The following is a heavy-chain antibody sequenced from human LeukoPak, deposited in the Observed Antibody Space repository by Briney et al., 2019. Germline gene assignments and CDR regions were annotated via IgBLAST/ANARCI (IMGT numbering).Heavy chain of an antibody. CDR1: GFTFSSYS. CDR2: ISSSSSYI. J-gene: IGHJ4*02. Sequence: GGSLRLSCAASGFTFSSYSMNWVRQAPGKGLEWVSSISSSSSYIYYADSVKGRFTISRDNAKNSLYLQMNSLRAEDTAVYYCARKSTPSSGWTPFDYWGQGTLVTVSS. CDR3: ARKSTPSSGWTPFDY. D-gene: IGHD6-19*01. V-gene: IGHV3-21*01.